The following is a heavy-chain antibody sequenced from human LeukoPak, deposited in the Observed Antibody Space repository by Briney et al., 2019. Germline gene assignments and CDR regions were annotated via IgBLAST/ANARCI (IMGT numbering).Heavy chain of an antibody. D-gene: IGHD3-10*01. CDR2: INPTGTTT. J-gene: IGHJ5*02. CDR3: ARDNSVGDIAWWFDP. CDR1: GYTFINNW. V-gene: IGHV1-46*01. Sequence: ASVKVSCKASGYTFINNWMHWVRQAPGQGLEWVGLINPTGTTTLYAQKFQGRVTLTRVMSTNTDYMELRSLKSEDTAVHYCARDNSVGDIAWWFDPWGQGTLVTVSS.